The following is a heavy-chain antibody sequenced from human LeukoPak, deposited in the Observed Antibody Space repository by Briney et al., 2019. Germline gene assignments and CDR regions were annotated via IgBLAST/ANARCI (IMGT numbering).Heavy chain of an antibody. D-gene: IGHD2-15*01. CDR1: GYTFTSYY. V-gene: IGHV1-2*02. Sequence: ASVKVSCKASGYTFTSYYMHWVRQAPGQGVEWMGWIYPNSGGTNYAQKFQGRVTMTRDTSISTAYMELSRLRSDDTAVYYCARLSDDIAVVAATGWWFDPWGQGTLVTVSS. CDR2: IYPNSGGT. J-gene: IGHJ5*02. CDR3: ARLSDDIAVVAATGWWFDP.